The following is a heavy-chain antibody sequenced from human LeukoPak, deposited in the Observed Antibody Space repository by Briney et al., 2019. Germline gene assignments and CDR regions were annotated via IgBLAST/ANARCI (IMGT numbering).Heavy chain of an antibody. V-gene: IGHV4-39*07. CDR3: ARWDTAPVDAFDI. D-gene: IGHD1-26*01. CDR2: IYYSGCT. CDR1: GGSISSSNYY. Sequence: SETLSLTCTVSGGSISSSNYYWGWIRQPPGKGLEWIGSIYYSGCTYYNPSLKSRVTISVDTSKNQFSLKLSSVTAADTAVYYCARWDTAPVDAFDIWGQGTMVTVS. J-gene: IGHJ3*02.